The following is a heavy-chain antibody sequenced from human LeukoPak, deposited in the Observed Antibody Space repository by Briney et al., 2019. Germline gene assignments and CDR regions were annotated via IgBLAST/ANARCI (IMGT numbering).Heavy chain of an antibody. CDR1: GFAFSGFA. CDR2: ISGSGDNT. J-gene: IGHJ4*02. Sequence: GGSLRLSCSGSGFAFSGFAMGWVRQAPGKGLERVSSISGSGDNTYYADSVDGRFIVSRDNTKNTLYLQMNSLRAEDTALYYCARGRGGDYVPSRFDYWGQGTLVTVSS. D-gene: IGHD4-17*01. CDR3: ARGRGGDYVPSRFDY. V-gene: IGHV3-23*01.